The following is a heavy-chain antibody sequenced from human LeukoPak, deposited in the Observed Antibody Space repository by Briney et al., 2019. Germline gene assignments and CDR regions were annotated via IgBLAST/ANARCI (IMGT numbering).Heavy chain of an antibody. CDR3: ARAPRYCSGGSCCDY. D-gene: IGHD2-15*01. V-gene: IGHV1-46*01. CDR2: INPSGGST. J-gene: IGHJ4*02. Sequence: ASVKVSCKASGYTFTSYYMHWVRQAPGQGLEWMGIINPSGGSTSYAQKFQGRVTMTRGTSTSTVYMELSSLRSEDTAVYYCARAPRYCSGGSCCDYWGQGTLVTVSS. CDR1: GYTFTSYY.